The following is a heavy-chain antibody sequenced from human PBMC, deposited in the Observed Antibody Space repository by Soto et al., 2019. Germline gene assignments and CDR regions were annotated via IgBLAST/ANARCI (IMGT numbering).Heavy chain of an antibody. J-gene: IGHJ4*02. CDR1: GFTFSTYA. CDR2: IGGSGVST. D-gene: IGHD3-10*01. Sequence: GSLRLSCAASGFTFSTYAMNWVRQAPGKGLEWVSGIGGSGVSTYYADSVQGRFTISRDNSKNTLYLQMNSLRAEDTAVYYCAKGVDGSNSAYFDYWGQGTLVTVSS. CDR3: AKGVDGSNSAYFDY. V-gene: IGHV3-23*01.